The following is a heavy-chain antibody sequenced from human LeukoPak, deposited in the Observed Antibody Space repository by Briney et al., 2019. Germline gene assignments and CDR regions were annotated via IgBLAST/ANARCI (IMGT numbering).Heavy chain of an antibody. D-gene: IGHD3-22*01. V-gene: IGHV4-59*01. CDR3: AGNYYDSSGGIWVDY. Sequence: PSETLSLTCTVSGGSISSYYWSWIRQPPGKGLEWIGYICYSGSTNYNPSLKSRVTISADTSKNQFSLKLSSVTAADTAVYYCAGNYYDSSGGIWVDYWGQGTLVTVSS. CDR2: ICYSGST. J-gene: IGHJ4*02. CDR1: GGSISSYY.